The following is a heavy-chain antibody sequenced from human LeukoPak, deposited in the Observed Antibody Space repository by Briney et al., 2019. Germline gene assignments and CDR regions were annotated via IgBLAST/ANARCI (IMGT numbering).Heavy chain of an antibody. V-gene: IGHV4-30-4*08. J-gene: IGHJ4*02. Sequence: SETLSLTCAVYGGSFSGYYWSWIRQPPGKGLEWIGYIYYSGSTYYNPSLKSRVTISVDTSKNQFSLKLSSVTAADTAVYYCATRITRRAGGVDYWGQGTLVTVSS. CDR3: ATRITRRAGGVDY. CDR2: IYYSGST. CDR1: GGSFSGYY. D-gene: IGHD3-10*01.